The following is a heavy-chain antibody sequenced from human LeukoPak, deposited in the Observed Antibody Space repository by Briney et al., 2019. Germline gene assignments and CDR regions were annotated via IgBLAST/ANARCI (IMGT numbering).Heavy chain of an antibody. D-gene: IGHD2-2*01. CDR2: ISGSGGTT. CDR3: AKDRAEGYCSSTNYYVSES. CDR1: GFTFSVYA. J-gene: IGHJ4*02. Sequence: PGGSLRLSCAASGFTFSVYAMSWVRQAPGKGLEWVSGISGSGGTTYHADSVKGRFTISRDNSKNTLHLQMNSLRAEDTAIYYCAKDRAEGYCSSTNYYVSESWGQGTLVTVSS. V-gene: IGHV3-23*01.